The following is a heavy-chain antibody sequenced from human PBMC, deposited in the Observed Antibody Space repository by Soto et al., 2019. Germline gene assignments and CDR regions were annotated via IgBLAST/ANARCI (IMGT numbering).Heavy chain of an antibody. D-gene: IGHD1-1*01. V-gene: IGHV1-46*01. CDR2: INPSGGSA. CDR1: GYTFTSYY. J-gene: IGHJ6*02. Sequence: QVPLMQSGAEVKMPGASVKVSCKASGYTFTSYYIHWVRQAPGQGLEWMGIINPSGGSASYARELHGRVALSRDTSQSTVDMEVSSLTSEDTAVYYCPRDTNFRLTFHYYGMDVWGQETTVTVSS. CDR3: PRDTNFRLTFHYYGMDV.